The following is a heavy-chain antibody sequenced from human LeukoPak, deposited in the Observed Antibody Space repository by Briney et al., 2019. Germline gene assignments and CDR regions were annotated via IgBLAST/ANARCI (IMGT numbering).Heavy chain of an antibody. D-gene: IGHD3-3*01. CDR2: IIPIFGTA. CDR1: GGTFSSYA. CDR3: AREDYRDEKKDLIFWSGPL. J-gene: IGHJ4*02. Sequence: GASVKVSCKASGGTFSSYAISWVRQAPGQGLEWMGGIIPIFGTANYAQKFQGRVTITADESTSTAYMELSSLRSEDTAVYYCAREDYRDEKKDLIFWSGPLWGQGTLVTVSS. V-gene: IGHV1-69*01.